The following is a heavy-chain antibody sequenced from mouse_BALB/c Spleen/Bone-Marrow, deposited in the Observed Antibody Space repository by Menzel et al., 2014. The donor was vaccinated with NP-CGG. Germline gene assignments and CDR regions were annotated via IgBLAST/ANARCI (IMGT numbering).Heavy chain of an antibody. Sequence: SGGGLVKSGGSLKLSCAASGFSFNSYGMSWVRQTPEKRLEWVAAISSGGSYTFYPDSVKGRFTISRDNAKNNLCLQLSSLRSEDTALYYCARHAYYDQTEVSFVYWGQGTLVTVSA. CDR2: ISSGGSYT. CDR3: ARHAYYDQTEVSFVY. V-gene: IGHV5-9-2*01. J-gene: IGHJ3*01. CDR1: GFSFNSYG. D-gene: IGHD2-4*01.